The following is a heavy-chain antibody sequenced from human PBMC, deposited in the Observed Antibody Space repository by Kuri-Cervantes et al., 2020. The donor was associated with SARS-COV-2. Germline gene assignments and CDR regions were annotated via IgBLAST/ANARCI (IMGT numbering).Heavy chain of an antibody. CDR3: AKGGFMVVAGYGMDV. D-gene: IGHD2-15*01. CDR1: GFAFESYG. Sequence: GKSLKISCAASGFAFESYGMHWVRQAPGKGLEWVAAISYDGFDRYYYADSVKGQFTVSRDNVRNTLSLQMNSLRAADTAVYYCAKGGFMVVAGYGMDVWGQGTAVTVSS. J-gene: IGHJ6*02. V-gene: IGHV3-30*18. CDR2: ISYDGFDR.